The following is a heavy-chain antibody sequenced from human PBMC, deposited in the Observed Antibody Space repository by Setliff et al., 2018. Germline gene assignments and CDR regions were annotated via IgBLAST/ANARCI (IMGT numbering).Heavy chain of an antibody. V-gene: IGHV4-61*09. J-gene: IGHJ5*02. D-gene: IGHD1-1*01. Sequence: PSETLSLTCTVSGDSISSATNYWSWIRQPAGKGLEWIGHIDPSGNTNYNPSLKSRVTISGDTSKNHLSLNLTSVTAADTAVYYCARDVWGAGTGWFDPWGLGILVTVSS. CDR3: ARDVWGAGTGWFDP. CDR1: GDSISSATNY. CDR2: IDPSGNT.